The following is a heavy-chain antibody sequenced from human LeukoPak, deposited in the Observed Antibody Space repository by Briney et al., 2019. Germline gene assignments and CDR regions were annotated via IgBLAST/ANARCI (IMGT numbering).Heavy chain of an antibody. D-gene: IGHD3-10*01. CDR1: GGSISRSSYY. CDR3: ARDSGKDAFDI. Sequence: PSETLSLTCTVSGGSISRSSYYWSWIRQPPGKGLEWIGYIYYSGSTNYNPSLKSRVTISVDTSKNQFSLKLSSVTAADTAVYYCARDSGKDAFDIWGQGTMVTVPS. V-gene: IGHV4-61*01. CDR2: IYYSGST. J-gene: IGHJ3*02.